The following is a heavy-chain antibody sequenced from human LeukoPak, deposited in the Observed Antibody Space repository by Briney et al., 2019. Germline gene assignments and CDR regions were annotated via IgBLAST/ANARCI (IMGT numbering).Heavy chain of an antibody. V-gene: IGHV4-34*01. CDR3: ARGKNWFDP. CDR1: GGSFSGYY. J-gene: IGHJ5*02. Sequence: SETLSLTCAVYGGSFSGYYWNWIRQPPGKGLEWIGQINPSRNTNYNPSLKSRVTISVDTSKNQFSLKLSSVTAADTAVYYCARGKNWFDPWGQGTLVTVSS. CDR2: INPSRNT.